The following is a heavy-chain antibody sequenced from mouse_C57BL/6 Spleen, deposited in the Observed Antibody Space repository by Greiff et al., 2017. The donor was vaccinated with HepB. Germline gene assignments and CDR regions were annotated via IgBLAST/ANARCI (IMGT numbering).Heavy chain of an antibody. J-gene: IGHJ4*01. CDR1: GYTFTNYW. Sequence: QVQLQQSGAELVRPGTSVEMSCKASGYTFTNYWIGWAKQRPGHGLEWIGDIYPGGGYTNYNEKFKGKATLTADKSSSTAYMQFSSLTSEDSAIYYCARSRSSGGVYYYAMDYWGQGTSVTVSS. CDR3: ARSRSSGGVYYYAMDY. CDR2: IYPGGGYT. V-gene: IGHV1-63*01. D-gene: IGHD3-2*02.